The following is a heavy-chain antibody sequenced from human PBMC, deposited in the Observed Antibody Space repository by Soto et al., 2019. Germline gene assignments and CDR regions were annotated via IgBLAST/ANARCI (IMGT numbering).Heavy chain of an antibody. V-gene: IGHV3-74*01. Sequence: EMQLVESGGDLVQPGGSLRLSCAASGVTISGYWMHWVRQAPGKGLVWVSRISSDGSRTDYADSVKGRFTISRDNAMNTGHLQMNSLRVEDTAVYYCARSCCREQNWFDPWGQGTLVTVSS. D-gene: IGHD2-15*01. CDR1: GVTISGYW. J-gene: IGHJ5*02. CDR2: ISSDGSRT. CDR3: ARSCCREQNWFDP.